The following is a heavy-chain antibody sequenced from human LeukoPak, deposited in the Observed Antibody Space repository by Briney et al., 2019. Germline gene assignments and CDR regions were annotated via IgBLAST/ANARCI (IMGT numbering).Heavy chain of an antibody. CDR1: VYTFASYY. CDR2: INPSGGST. D-gene: IGHD2-2*01. J-gene: IGHJ5*02. Sequence: ASVKVSCKASVYTFASYYMHWVRQPPGQGLEWMGLINPSGGSTSYAQKFQGRITMTTDTSTSTVYMELSSLRSEDTAVYYCARDCSSTSCDANNGFDPWGQGTLVTVSS. CDR3: ARDCSSTSCDANNGFDP. V-gene: IGHV1-46*01.